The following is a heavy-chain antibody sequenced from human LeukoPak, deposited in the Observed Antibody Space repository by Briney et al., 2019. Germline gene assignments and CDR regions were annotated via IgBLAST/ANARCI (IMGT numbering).Heavy chain of an antibody. V-gene: IGHV3-11*04. CDR1: GFTFSNAW. J-gene: IGHJ5*02. Sequence: GGSLRLSCAASGFTFSNAWMSWVRQAPGRGLEWVSYISSSGTTVYYADSVKGRFTISRDNAKNSLYLQMNSLRAEDTAVYYCARSIIHWFDPWGQGTLVTVSS. CDR2: ISSSGTTV. CDR3: ARSIIHWFDP.